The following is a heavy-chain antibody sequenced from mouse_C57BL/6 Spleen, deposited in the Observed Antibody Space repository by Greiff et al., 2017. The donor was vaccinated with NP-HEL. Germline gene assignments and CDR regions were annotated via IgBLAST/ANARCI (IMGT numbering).Heavy chain of an antibody. CDR1: GFSLSTFGMG. D-gene: IGHD4-1*01. J-gene: IGHJ2*01. Sequence: ESGPGILQPSQTLSLTCSFSGFSLSTFGMGVGWIRQPSGKGLEWLAHIWWDDDKYYNPALKSRLTISKATSKNQVFLKIANVDTADTATYYCARLNWEPYYFDYWGKGTTLTVSS. V-gene: IGHV8-8*01. CDR3: ARLNWEPYYFDY. CDR2: IWWDDDK.